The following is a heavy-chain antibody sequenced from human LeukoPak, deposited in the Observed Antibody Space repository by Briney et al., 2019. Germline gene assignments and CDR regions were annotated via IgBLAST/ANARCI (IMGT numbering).Heavy chain of an antibody. J-gene: IGHJ5*01. Sequence: GGSLRLSCAASGFNFSTYWMHWVRQAPGKGLVWVSRINRDATSTRYADSVKGRFTISRDNAKNALYLQMNSLRAEDTAVYYCAREESISSWFDSWGQGALVTVSS. CDR2: INRDATST. V-gene: IGHV3-74*01. CDR1: GFNFSTYW. CDR3: AREESISSWFDS. D-gene: IGHD6-13*01.